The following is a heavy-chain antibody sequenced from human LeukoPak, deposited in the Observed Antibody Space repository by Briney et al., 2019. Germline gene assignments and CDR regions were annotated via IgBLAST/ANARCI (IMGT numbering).Heavy chain of an antibody. D-gene: IGHD3-22*01. CDR3: AKRGVVIRVILVGFHKQAYYFDS. J-gene: IGHJ4*02. CDR1: GITLSNYG. CDR2: ISDTGGST. V-gene: IGHV3-23*01. Sequence: GGSLRLSCAVSGITLSNYGMSWVRQAPGKGLEWVAGISDTGGSTNYADSVEGRFTISRDNPKNTLYLQMNSLRAEDTAVYFCAKRGVVIRVILVGFHKQAYYFDSWGQGALVTVSS.